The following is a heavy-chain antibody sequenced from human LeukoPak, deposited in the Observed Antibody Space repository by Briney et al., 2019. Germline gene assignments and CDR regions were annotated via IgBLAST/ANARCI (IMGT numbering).Heavy chain of an antibody. Sequence: GRSLRLSCAASGFTFSTYSMHWVRQAPGKGLEWVAVISYDGSNKYYTDSVKGRFTISRDNSKNTLYLQMNSLRAEDTAVYYCAKWRFEDAPFDPWGQGTLVTVSS. J-gene: IGHJ5*02. CDR1: GFTFSTYS. CDR2: ISYDGSNK. V-gene: IGHV3-30-3*02. CDR3: AKWRFEDAPFDP. D-gene: IGHD3-10*01.